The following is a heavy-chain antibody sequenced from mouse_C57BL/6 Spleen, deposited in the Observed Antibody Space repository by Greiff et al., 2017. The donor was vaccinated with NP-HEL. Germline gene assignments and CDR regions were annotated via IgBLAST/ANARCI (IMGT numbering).Heavy chain of an antibody. CDR1: GYTFTSYW. CDR2: IHPNSGST. D-gene: IGHD3-1*01. Sequence: QVQLKQPGAELVKPGASVKLSCKASGYTFTSYWMHWVKQRPGQGLEWIGMIHPNSGSTNYNEKFKSKATLTVDKSSSTAYMQLSSLTSEDSAVYYCARLTGYGRGFADWGQGTLVTVSA. CDR3: ARLTGYGRGFAD. J-gene: IGHJ3*01. V-gene: IGHV1-64*01.